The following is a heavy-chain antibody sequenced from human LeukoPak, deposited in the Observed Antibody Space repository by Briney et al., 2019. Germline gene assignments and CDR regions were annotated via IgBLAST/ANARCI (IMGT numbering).Heavy chain of an antibody. J-gene: IGHJ4*02. D-gene: IGHD6-19*01. V-gene: IGHV1-69*06. CDR1: GGTFSSYA. CDR2: IIPIFGTA. Sequence: ASVKVSCKASGGTFSSYAISWVRQAPGQGLEWMGGIIPIFGTANYAQKFQGRVTITADKSTSKAYMELSSLRSEDTAVYYCARGGSGCQPLDYWGQGTLVTVSS. CDR3: ARGGSGCQPLDY.